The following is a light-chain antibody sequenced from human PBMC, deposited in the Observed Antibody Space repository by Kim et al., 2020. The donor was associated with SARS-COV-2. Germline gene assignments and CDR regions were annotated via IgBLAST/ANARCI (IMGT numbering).Light chain of an antibody. J-gene: IGLJ3*02. Sequence: QSALAQPASVSGSPGQSITISCTGTGSDVGGYDYVSWYQQHPGKAPKLMIYDVSKRPSGVSNRFSGSKSGNTASLTISGLQAEDEADYYCSSYTSSSTWVFGEVTQLTVL. V-gene: IGLV2-14*01. CDR2: DVS. CDR3: SSYTSSSTWV. CDR1: GSDVGGYDY.